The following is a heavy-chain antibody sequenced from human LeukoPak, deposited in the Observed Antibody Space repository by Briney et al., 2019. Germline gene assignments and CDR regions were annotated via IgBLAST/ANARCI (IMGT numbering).Heavy chain of an antibody. Sequence: SETLSLTCTVSGGSISGYYWGWIRQPPGKGLEWIGYIYDTGSTSYNPSLKSRVTISLDTSKNQFSLKLTSVTAADTAVYYCARRIEYHDGFDMWGQGTMVTVSS. D-gene: IGHD2-2*01. CDR1: GGSISGYY. V-gene: IGHV4-59*01. J-gene: IGHJ3*02. CDR3: ARRIEYHDGFDM. CDR2: IYDTGST.